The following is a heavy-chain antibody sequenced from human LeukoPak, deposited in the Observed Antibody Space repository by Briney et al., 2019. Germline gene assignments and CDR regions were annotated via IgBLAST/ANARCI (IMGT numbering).Heavy chain of an antibody. Sequence: SETLSLTCIVSGGSISSYYWSWIRQPPAKGLEWIGYIYYSGSTNYNPSLKSRVTISVDTSKTQFSLKLSSVTAADTAVYYCARGGGLNYYYYYMDVWGKGTTVTISS. D-gene: IGHD3-16*01. CDR2: IYYSGST. V-gene: IGHV4-59*01. CDR3: ARGGGLNYYYYYMDV. CDR1: GGSISSYY. J-gene: IGHJ6*03.